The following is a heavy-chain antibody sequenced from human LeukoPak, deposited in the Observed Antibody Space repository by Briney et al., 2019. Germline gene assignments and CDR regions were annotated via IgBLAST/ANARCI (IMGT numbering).Heavy chain of an antibody. Sequence: GWSLIRSCSAASVTSISNAMRCGRHPPGEGLEWGSAISGSGGSTYYAAYVKGRFTIPTDNTKNTLYLQMNSLRAEDTAVYYCAKDENYFDSWGQGTLVTVSS. CDR2: ISGSGGST. CDR3: AKDENYFDS. CDR1: SVTSISNA. V-gene: IGHV3-23*01. J-gene: IGHJ4*02.